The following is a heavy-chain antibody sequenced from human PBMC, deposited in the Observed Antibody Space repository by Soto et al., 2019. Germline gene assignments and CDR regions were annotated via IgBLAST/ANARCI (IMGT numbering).Heavy chain of an antibody. CDR2: ISSSGSTI. CDR1: GFTFSDYY. V-gene: IGHV3-11*01. CDR3: ARLAWHREHDY. J-gene: IGHJ4*02. Sequence: QVQLVESGGGLVKPGGSLRLSCAASGFTFSDYYMTWIRQAPGKGLEWISYISSSGSTIHYADSVKGRFTISRDNARNSLYLQMNSLRADDTAVFYCARLAWHREHDYWGQGTLVTVSS. D-gene: IGHD6-13*01.